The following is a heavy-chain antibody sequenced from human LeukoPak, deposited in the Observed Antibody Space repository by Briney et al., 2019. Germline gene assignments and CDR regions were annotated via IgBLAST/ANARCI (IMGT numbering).Heavy chain of an antibody. D-gene: IGHD1-1*01. CDR2: IVGSSSNI. J-gene: IGHJ4*02. Sequence: GGSLRLSCTASGFNFSTYSMNWVRQAPGKGLEWVSYIVGSSSNIYYADSVKGRFTISRDNAKNSLYLQMDSLRAEDTAVYYCATDSPETAAFDYWGQGTLVTVSS. V-gene: IGHV3-48*04. CDR1: GFNFSTYS. CDR3: ATDSPETAAFDY.